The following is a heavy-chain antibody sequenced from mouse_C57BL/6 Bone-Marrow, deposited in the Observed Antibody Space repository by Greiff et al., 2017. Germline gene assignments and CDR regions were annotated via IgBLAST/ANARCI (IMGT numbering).Heavy chain of an antibody. D-gene: IGHD6-5*01. CDR3: TTPLCNDEGY. Sequence: EVQLQQSGAELVRPGASVKLSCTASGFNIKDDYMHWVKQRPEQGLEWIGWIDPENGDTASASKFQGKATITADTSSNTAYLQLSSLTSEDTAVYYCTTPLCNDEGYWGQGTTLTVSS. V-gene: IGHV14-4*01. J-gene: IGHJ2*01. CDR1: GFNIKDDY. CDR2: IDPENGDT.